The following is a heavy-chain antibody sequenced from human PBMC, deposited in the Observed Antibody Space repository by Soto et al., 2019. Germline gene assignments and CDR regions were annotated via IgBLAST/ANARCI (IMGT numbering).Heavy chain of an antibody. D-gene: IGHD3-3*01. V-gene: IGHV3-23*01. CDR1: GFTFSSYA. Sequence: EVQLLESGGGLVQPGGSLRLSCAASGFTFSSYAMSWVRQAPGKGREWVSAISGSGGSTYYADTVKGRFTISRDNSNNTLYLQMNSLRAQDTAVYYCAKIKFWEWFWGASDMDVGGRGTKVSVSS. J-gene: IGHJ6*03. CDR3: AKIKFWEWFWGASDMDV. CDR2: ISGSGGST.